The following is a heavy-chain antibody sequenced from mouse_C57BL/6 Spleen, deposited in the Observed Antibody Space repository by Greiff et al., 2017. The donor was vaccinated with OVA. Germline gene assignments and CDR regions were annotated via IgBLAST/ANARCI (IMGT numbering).Heavy chain of an antibody. CDR2: IYPGSGST. D-gene: IGHD2-4*01. CDR3: ARDYHGGYFGV. J-gene: IGHJ1*03. Sequence: QVQLQQPGAELVKPGASVKMSCKASGYTFTSYWITWVKQRPGQGLEWIGDIYPGSGSTNYNEKFKSKATLTADTSSSTAYMQLSSLTSEDSAVYCGARDYHGGYFGVWGTGTTVTVSS. V-gene: IGHV1-55*01. CDR1: GYTFTSYW.